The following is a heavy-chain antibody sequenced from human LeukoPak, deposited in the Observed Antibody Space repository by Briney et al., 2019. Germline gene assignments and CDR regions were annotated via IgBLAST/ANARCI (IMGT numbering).Heavy chain of an antibody. V-gene: IGHV1-69*13. CDR2: IIPIFGTA. J-gene: IGHJ5*02. D-gene: IGHD2-2*01. CDR1: GGTFSSYA. CDR3: ARDHYCSSTSCYAPMGGHFDP. Sequence: SVKVSCKASGGTFSSYAISWVRQAPGQGLEWMGGIIPIFGTANYAQKFQGRVTITADESTSTAYMELSSLRSEDTAVYYCARDHYCSSTSCYAPMGGHFDPWGQGTLVTVSS.